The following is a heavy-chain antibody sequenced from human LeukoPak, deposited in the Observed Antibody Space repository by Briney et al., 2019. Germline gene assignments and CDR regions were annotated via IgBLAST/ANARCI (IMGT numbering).Heavy chain of an antibody. J-gene: IGHJ4*02. D-gene: IGHD2-21*02. Sequence: SETLSLTCSVPGDSIRGSTYYWGWIRQPPGKDLEWIGNIYFSGTTFYNPSLKGRVTLSIDTSKNQFSLKLNSLTAADTAVYQCAGVVVTGLSSDYWGQGTLVTVSA. CDR3: AGVVVTGLSSDY. CDR1: GDSIRGSTYY. CDR2: IYFSGTT. V-gene: IGHV4-39*01.